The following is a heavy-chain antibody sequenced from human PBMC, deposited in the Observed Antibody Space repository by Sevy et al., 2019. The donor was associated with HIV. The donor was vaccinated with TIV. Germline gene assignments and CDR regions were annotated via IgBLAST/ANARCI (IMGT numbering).Heavy chain of an antibody. Sequence: ASVKVSCKASGFTFTSSAVQWVRQARGQRLEWIGWLVVGRGNTNYAQKFQERVTITRDMSTSTAYMELSSLRSEDTAVYYCAALDFPDGAFDIWGQGTMVTVSS. J-gene: IGHJ3*02. CDR1: GFTFTSSA. V-gene: IGHV1-58*01. CDR2: LVVGRGNT. CDR3: AALDFPDGAFDI.